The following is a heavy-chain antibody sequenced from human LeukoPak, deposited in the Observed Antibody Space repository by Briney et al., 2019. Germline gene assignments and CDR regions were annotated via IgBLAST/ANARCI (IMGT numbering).Heavy chain of an antibody. CDR3: AKDDRWGWLQLGAFDI. CDR2: ISGSGGRT. Sequence: GGSLRLSCAASGFTFSSYAMSWVRQAPGKGLEWVSAISGSGGRTYYADSVKGRLTISRENAKNTLYMQMNRLRAEDTAVYYCAKDDRWGWLQLGAFDIWGQGTMVTVSS. V-gene: IGHV3-23*01. J-gene: IGHJ3*02. CDR1: GFTFSSYA. D-gene: IGHD5-24*01.